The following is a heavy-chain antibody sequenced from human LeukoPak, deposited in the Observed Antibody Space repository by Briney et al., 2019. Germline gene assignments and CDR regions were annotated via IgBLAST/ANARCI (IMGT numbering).Heavy chain of an antibody. CDR2: ISGSGGST. Sequence: PGGSLRLSCAASGFTFSSYAMSWVRQAPGKGLEWVSAISGSGGSTYYADSVKGRFTISRDNSKNTLYLQMNSLSAEDTAVYYCARDGNYDFWSGYWYYYYYGMDVWGQGTTVTVSS. CDR3: ARDGNYDFWSGYWYYYYYGMDV. D-gene: IGHD3-3*01. CDR1: GFTFSSYA. V-gene: IGHV3-23*01. J-gene: IGHJ6*02.